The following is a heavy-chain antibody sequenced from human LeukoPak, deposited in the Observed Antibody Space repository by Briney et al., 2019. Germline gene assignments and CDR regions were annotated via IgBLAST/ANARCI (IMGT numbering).Heavy chain of an antibody. J-gene: IGHJ1*01. D-gene: IGHD5-18*01. V-gene: IGHV4-39*01. CDR2: LYYSGST. CDR1: EGSISSRSYS. CDR3: ARLGGYSYGYPTF. Sequence: SENLSLTRTVSEGSISSRSYSWGWIRQPPGKGLEWIGSLYYSGSTDYNPSLKGRVTISVDTSKNQFSLRLSSVTASDTAVYYCARLGGYSYGYPTFWGQGTLVTVSS.